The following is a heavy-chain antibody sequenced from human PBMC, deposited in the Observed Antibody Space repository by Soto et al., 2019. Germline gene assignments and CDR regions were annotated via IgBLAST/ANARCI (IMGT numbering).Heavy chain of an antibody. Sequence: QVQLVESGGGVVQPGRSLRLSCAASGFTFSSYGMHWVRQAPGKGLEWVAVIWYDGSNKYYADSVKGRFTISRDNSKNTLYLQMNSLRAEDTAVYYCARDAVITFGGVIAHYFVYWGQGTLVTVSS. CDR2: IWYDGSNK. V-gene: IGHV3-33*01. CDR3: ARDAVITFGGVIAHYFVY. CDR1: GFTFSSYG. D-gene: IGHD3-16*02. J-gene: IGHJ4*02.